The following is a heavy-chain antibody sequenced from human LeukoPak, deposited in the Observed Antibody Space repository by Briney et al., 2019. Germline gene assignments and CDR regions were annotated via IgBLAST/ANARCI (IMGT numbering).Heavy chain of an antibody. CDR2: IIPILGIA. CDR3: AREGITIFGAPGGMDV. D-gene: IGHD3-3*01. CDR1: GGTFSSYA. Sequence: GSSVKVSCKASGGTFSSYAISWVRQAPGQGLEWMGRIIPILGIANYAQKFQGRVTITADKPTSTAYMELSSLRSEDTAVYYCAREGITIFGAPGGMDVWGQGTTVTVSS. V-gene: IGHV1-69*04. J-gene: IGHJ6*02.